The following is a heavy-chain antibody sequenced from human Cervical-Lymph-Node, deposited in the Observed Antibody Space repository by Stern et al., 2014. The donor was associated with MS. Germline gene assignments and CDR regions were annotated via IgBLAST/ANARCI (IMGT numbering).Heavy chain of an antibody. D-gene: IGHD5-18*01. CDR2: INGDGSRT. CDR3: ARAHVDTWDWFDP. V-gene: IGHV3-74*02. Sequence: EVQLLESGGDLVQPGGSLRLSCTASGFTFSTYWMHWVRQAPGKGLVWVSRINGDGSRTSYADSVKGRFTISRDNAKNTLYVQMNSLRVDDTAVYYCARAHVDTWDWFDPWGQGTLVTVSS. CDR1: GFTFSTYW. J-gene: IGHJ5*02.